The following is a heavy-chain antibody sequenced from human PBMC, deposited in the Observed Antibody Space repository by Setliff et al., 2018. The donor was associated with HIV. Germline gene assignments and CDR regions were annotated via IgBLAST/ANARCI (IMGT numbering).Heavy chain of an antibody. CDR1: GFTFSSYG. Sequence: GGSLRLSCAASGFTFSSYGMHWVRQAPGKGLEWVAVISYDGSNKYYADSVKGRFTISRDNSKKTLYLQMNSLSGDDTAVYYCARDRGYRSAWSYYGMDVWGQGTTVTVSS. V-gene: IGHV3-30*03. D-gene: IGHD6-19*01. CDR3: ARDRGYRSAWSYYGMDV. J-gene: IGHJ6*02. CDR2: ISYDGSNK.